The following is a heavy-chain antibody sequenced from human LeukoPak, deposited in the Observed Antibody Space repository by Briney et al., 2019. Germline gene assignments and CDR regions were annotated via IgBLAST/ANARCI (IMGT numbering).Heavy chain of an antibody. D-gene: IGHD7-27*01. Sequence: SETLSLTCTVSGASVTDYYWSWIRQSPGKGLERISYIHHSGNSDYNPSLRSRVTTSLDTSKNQFSLNLISVTAADTAVYYCTRGHWGLQSWSQGTLVTVSS. V-gene: IGHV4-59*02. CDR1: GASVTDYY. CDR3: TRGHWGLQS. J-gene: IGHJ5*02. CDR2: IHHSGNS.